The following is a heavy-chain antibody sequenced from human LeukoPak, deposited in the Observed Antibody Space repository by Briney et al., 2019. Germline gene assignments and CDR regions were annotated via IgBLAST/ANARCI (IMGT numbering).Heavy chain of an antibody. J-gene: IGHJ5*02. CDR3: ARGRRDNWFDP. CDR1: GGSFSGYY. CDR2: INHSGST. Sequence: SETLSLTCAVYGGSFSGYYWSWIRQPPGKGLEWIGEINHSGSTNYNPSLKSRVTISVDTSKNQFSLKLSAVTAADTAVYYCARGRRDNWFDPWGQGTLVTVSS. V-gene: IGHV4-34*01.